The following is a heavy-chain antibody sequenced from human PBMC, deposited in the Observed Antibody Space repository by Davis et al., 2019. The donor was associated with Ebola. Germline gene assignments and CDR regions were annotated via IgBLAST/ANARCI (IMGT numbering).Heavy chain of an antibody. CDR1: GGSFSGYY. Sequence: SETLSLTCAVYGGSFSGYYWSWIRQLPGKGLEWIGEIIHSGSTNYNPTLSSRVAISVDSSKNQFSLKINSVTAADTATYYCARTTKTNIEDSGLGYNSFDSWGQGVLVSVSS. D-gene: IGHD4-17*01. V-gene: IGHV4-34*12. CDR2: IIHSGST. J-gene: IGHJ5*01. CDR3: ARTTKTNIEDSGLGYNSFDS.